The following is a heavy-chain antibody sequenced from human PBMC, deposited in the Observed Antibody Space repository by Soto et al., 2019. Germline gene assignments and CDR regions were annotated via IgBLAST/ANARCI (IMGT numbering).Heavy chain of an antibody. D-gene: IGHD4-17*01. CDR2: ISAYNGNT. V-gene: IGHV1-18*01. Sequence: QVQLVQSGAEVKKPGASVKVSCKASGYTFTSYGISWVRQAPGQGLEWMGWISAYNGNTNYAQKLQGRVTMTTDTSTRTAYMELRSMRSDDTAVYYCVRGTLSDTDYGDYVLDYWGQGTLVPVYS. CDR1: GYTFTSYG. CDR3: VRGTLSDTDYGDYVLDY. J-gene: IGHJ4*02.